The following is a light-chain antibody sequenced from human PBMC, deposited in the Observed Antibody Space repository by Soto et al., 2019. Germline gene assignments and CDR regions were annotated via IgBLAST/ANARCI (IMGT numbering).Light chain of an antibody. CDR3: GAWDDSLNVYV. J-gene: IGLJ1*01. V-gene: IGLV1-51*01. Sequence: QSVLTQPPSVSAAPGQDVTISCSGSSSNLAYNSLSWYQQLPGTAPKLLIYADNKRPSGIPDRFSGSKSGTSATLGITGLETGDEADYYCGAWDDSLNVYVFXSGTKVTVL. CDR1: SSNLAYNS. CDR2: ADN.